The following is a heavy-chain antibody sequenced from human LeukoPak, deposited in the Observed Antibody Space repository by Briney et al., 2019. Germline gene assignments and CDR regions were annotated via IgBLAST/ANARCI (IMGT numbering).Heavy chain of an antibody. CDR3: ARDVGATEI. Sequence: SETLSLTCTVSGGSLSSGSYYWSWIRQPAGKGLEWIGRIYTSGSTNYNPSLKSRVTISVDTSKNQFSLKLSSVTAADTAVYYCARDVGATEIWGQGTLVTVSS. D-gene: IGHD1-26*01. V-gene: IGHV4-61*02. CDR1: GGSLSSGSYY. CDR2: IYTSGST. J-gene: IGHJ4*02.